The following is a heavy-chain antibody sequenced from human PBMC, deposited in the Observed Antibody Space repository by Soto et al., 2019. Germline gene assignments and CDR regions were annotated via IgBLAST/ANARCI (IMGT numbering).Heavy chain of an antibody. J-gene: IGHJ4*02. CDR1: GDTFTDYY. Sequence: QVQLMQSGAEVKKPGASVKVSCKASGDTFTDYYIHWVRQAPGQGLEWMGTVNPSGGHTTYAQHFLGRVTMNRDTSTSPLYMGLTILTSDDTDIYYCARGGHVVVVTAALDYWGQGTLVTVSS. D-gene: IGHD2-21*02. CDR3: ARGGHVVVVTAALDY. CDR2: VNPSGGHT. V-gene: IGHV1-46*01.